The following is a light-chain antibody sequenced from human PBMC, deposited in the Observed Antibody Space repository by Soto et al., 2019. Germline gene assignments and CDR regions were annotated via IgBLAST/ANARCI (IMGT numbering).Light chain of an antibody. J-gene: IGLJ2*01. CDR2: DVN. V-gene: IGLV2-14*03. CDR1: NTDIGGSTF. CDR3: SSYSTSSTLIL. Sequence: QSALTQPASVSGSPGQTVIISCTGTNTDIGGSTFVSWYQQHPGRAPKLILFDVNTRPSRVSDRFSGSRSDNTASLTISRLQADDEADYYCSSYSTSSTLILFGGGTKLTVL.